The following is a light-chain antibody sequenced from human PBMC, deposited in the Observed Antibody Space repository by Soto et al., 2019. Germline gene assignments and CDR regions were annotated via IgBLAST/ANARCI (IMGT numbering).Light chain of an antibody. V-gene: IGLV2-14*01. J-gene: IGLJ2*01. CDR2: EVS. Sequence: QSVLTQPASVSGSPGQSITISCTGTSSDIGVYNYVSWYQQHPGKAPKLVICEVSNRPSGVSSRFSGSKSGNTASLTISGLRAEDEADYYCSSYRSGSTPVLFGGGTKVTVL. CDR3: SSYRSGSTPVL. CDR1: SSDIGVYNY.